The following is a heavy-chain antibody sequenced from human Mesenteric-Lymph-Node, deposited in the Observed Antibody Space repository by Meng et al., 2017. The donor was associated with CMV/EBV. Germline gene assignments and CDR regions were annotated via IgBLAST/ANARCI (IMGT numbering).Heavy chain of an antibody. D-gene: IGHD1-7*01. CDR2: ISAYNGNT. V-gene: IGHV1-18*01. CDR3: ARWRITGTTLDAFDI. CDR1: GYTFTNYD. Sequence: ASVKVSCKASGYTFTNYDLNWVRQATGQGLEWMGWISAYNGNTNYAQKLQGRVTMTTDTSTSTAYMELRSLRSDDTAVYYCARWRITGTTLDAFDIWGQGTMVTVSS. J-gene: IGHJ3*02.